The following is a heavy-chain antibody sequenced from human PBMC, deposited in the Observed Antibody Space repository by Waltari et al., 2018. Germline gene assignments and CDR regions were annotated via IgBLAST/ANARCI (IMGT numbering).Heavy chain of an antibody. CDR1: GGSISTYS. J-gene: IGHJ4*01. V-gene: IGHV4-4*07. Sequence: QVQLQESGAGLVKASETLSLTCTVTGGSISTYSWCWIRQPAGKGLEWIGRIYTSGATNHNPSQAGVAPMSADTCKNQCSLKRSSVTAADTAIYYCARDTTGVKGFDYGGHGTLVTVSS. D-gene: IGHD1-1*01. CDR2: IYTSGAT. CDR3: ARDTTGVKGFDY.